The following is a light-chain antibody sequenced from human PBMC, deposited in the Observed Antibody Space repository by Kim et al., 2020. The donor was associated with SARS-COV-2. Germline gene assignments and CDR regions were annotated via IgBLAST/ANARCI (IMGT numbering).Light chain of an antibody. CDR2: YNS. J-gene: IGLJ3*02. CDR1: NIGSQR. V-gene: IGLV3-21*01. Sequence: SYELTQPPSVSVAPGKAASITCGGNNIGSQRVHWYQQKPGQAPVLVIYYNSDRPSGIPERFSGSNSGNPATLTISRVEAGDEADHYCQVWDSGSDHWVFG. CDR3: QVWDSGSDHWV.